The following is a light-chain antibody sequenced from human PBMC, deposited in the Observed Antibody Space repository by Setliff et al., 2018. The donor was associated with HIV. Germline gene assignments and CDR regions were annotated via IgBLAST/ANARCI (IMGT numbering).Light chain of an antibody. CDR2: YTS. V-gene: IGLV7-43*01. J-gene: IGLJ2*01. CDR3: LLYYGGAVG. Sequence: AVVTQEPSLTVSPGGTVTLTCASSTGAVTSGYSPNWFQQKPGQAPRILIYYTSNKHSWTPARLSGSLLGGKAALTLSGVQPEDEAEYYCLLYYGGAVGVGGGNK. CDR1: TGAVTSGYS.